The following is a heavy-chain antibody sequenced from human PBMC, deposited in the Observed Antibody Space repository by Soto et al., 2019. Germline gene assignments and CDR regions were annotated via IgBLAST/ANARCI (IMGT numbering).Heavy chain of an antibody. CDR1: GYTFTGYY. CDR2: INPNSGGT. CDR3: ARDVTHYGMDV. V-gene: IGHV1-2*04. Sequence: ASVKVSCKASGYTFTGYYTHWVRQAPGQGLEWMGWINPNSGGTNYAQKLQGWVTMTRDTSISTAYMELSRLRSDDTAVYYCARDVTHYGMDVWGQGTTVTVSS. J-gene: IGHJ6*02. D-gene: IGHD4-4*01.